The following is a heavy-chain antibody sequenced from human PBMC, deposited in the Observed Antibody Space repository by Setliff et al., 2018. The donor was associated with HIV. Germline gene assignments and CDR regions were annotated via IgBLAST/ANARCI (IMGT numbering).Heavy chain of an antibody. J-gene: IGHJ4*02. Sequence: GGSLRLSCAASGFTFSDYYMSLIRQAPGQGLEWVPYISSSGGVIYSADSVKGRFTLSRDSAKNSLNLQLNSLRAEDTAVYYCARTIWSAYSFDYWGQGTLVTVSS. CDR3: ARTIWSAYSFDY. D-gene: IGHD3-3*01. CDR2: ISSSGGVI. V-gene: IGHV3-11*04. CDR1: GFTFSDYY.